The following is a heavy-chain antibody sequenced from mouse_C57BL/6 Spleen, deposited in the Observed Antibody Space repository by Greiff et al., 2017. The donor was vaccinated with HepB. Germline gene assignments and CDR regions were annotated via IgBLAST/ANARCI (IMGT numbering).Heavy chain of an antibody. V-gene: IGHV1-80*01. CDR2: IYPGDGDT. CDR3: ARYYYGSSYVPYYAMDY. D-gene: IGHD1-1*01. J-gene: IGHJ4*01. Sequence: QVQLQQSGAELVKPGASVKISCKASGYAFSSYWMNWVKQRPGKGLEWIGQIYPGDGDTNYNGKFKGKATLTADKSSSTAYMQLSSLTSEDSAVYFCARYYYGSSYVPYYAMDYWGQGTSVTVSS. CDR1: GYAFSSYW.